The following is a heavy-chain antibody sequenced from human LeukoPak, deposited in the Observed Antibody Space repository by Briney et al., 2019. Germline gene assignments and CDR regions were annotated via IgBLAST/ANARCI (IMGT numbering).Heavy chain of an antibody. Sequence: PSGRSLRLSCAASGFTFSSYGMHWVRQAPGKGLEWVAVIWYDGSNKYYADSVKGRFTISRDNSKNTLYLQMNSLRAEDTAVYYCAKSRRDGYNWDYWGQGTLVTVSS. CDR2: IWYDGSNK. CDR1: GFTFSSYG. V-gene: IGHV3-33*06. D-gene: IGHD5-24*01. CDR3: AKSRRDGYNWDY. J-gene: IGHJ4*02.